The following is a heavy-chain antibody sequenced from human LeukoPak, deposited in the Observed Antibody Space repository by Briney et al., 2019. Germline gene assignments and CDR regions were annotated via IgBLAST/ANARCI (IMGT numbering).Heavy chain of an antibody. V-gene: IGHV3-21*01. CDR2: ISRSSSYI. Sequence: GGSLRLSCAASGFTFSIYEMNWVRQAPGKGLEWVSSISRSSSYIYYADSVKGRFTISRDNAKNSLYLQMNSLRDEDTAVYYCAIDILSAGYYDILTGYPAGDYWGQGTLVSVSS. D-gene: IGHD3-9*01. J-gene: IGHJ4*02. CDR1: GFTFSIYE. CDR3: AIDILSAGYYDILTGYPAGDY.